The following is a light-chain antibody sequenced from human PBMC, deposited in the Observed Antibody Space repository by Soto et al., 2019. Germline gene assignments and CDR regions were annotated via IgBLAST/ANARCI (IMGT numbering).Light chain of an antibody. J-gene: IGKJ4*01. Sequence: EIVMTQAVATLSVSPGEGATLSCKASQNVYNNLAWYQQRPGQPPRLLIYDASTRATGISARFSGSGYGTEFTLTISSLQSEDFAVYFCQQCRNWPLTFGGGTKVDIK. CDR3: QQCRNWPLT. CDR2: DAS. CDR1: QNVYNN. V-gene: IGKV3-15*01.